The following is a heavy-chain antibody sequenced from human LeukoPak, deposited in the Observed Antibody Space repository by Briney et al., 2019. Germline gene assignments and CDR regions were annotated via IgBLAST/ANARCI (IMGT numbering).Heavy chain of an antibody. Sequence: PGRSLRLSCAASGFTFSSYAMHWVRQAPGKGLEWVAVISYDGSNKYYADSVKGRFTISRDNSKNTLYLQMNGLRAEDTAVYYCASTYDFWSGTFDYWGQGTLVTVSS. CDR2: ISYDGSNK. CDR1: GFTFSSYA. V-gene: IGHV3-30-3*01. J-gene: IGHJ4*02. CDR3: ASTYDFWSGTFDY. D-gene: IGHD3-3*01.